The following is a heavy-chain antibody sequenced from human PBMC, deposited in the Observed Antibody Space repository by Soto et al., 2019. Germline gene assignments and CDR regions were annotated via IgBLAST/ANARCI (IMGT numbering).Heavy chain of an antibody. V-gene: IGHV3-48*02. D-gene: IGHD6-6*01. J-gene: IGHJ4*02. CDR2: ISSVSSNI. CDR1: GFTFSNYG. CDR3: VRGGAARPDY. Sequence: EVQLVESGGGLVQFGGSLRLSCAVSGFTFSNYGMNWVRQAPGKGPEWVSYISSVSSNINYANSVKGRFTISRDNAKNSLYLQMNSLRDEDTAVYYGVRGGAARPDYWGQGTLVTVSS.